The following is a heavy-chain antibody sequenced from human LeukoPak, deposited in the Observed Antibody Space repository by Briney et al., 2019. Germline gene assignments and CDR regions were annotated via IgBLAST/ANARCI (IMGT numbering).Heavy chain of an antibody. J-gene: IGHJ5*02. CDR2: IYWDDDK. Sequence: ESGSTLVKPTQTLTLTCTFSGFSLSTSGVGVGWIRQPPGKALEWLALIYWDDDKRYSPSLKSRLTITKDTSKNQVVLTMTNMDPVDTATYYCAHRRDNGVLLWFGEFHPGDWFDPWGQGTLVTVSS. D-gene: IGHD3-10*01. V-gene: IGHV2-5*02. CDR3: AHRRDNGVLLWFGEFHPGDWFDP. CDR1: GFSLSTSGVG.